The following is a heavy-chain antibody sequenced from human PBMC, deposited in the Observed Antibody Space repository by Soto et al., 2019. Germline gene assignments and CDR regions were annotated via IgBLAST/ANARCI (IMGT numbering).Heavy chain of an antibody. Sequence: ASVKVSCKASGYTFTSYDINWVRQATGQGLEWMGWMNPNSGNTGYAQKFQGRVTMTRNTSISTAYMELSSLRSEDTAVYYCARALPAARGHYYYNRDVWGKGTRVTVSS. CDR2: MNPNSGNT. D-gene: IGHD2-2*01. V-gene: IGHV1-8*01. CDR1: GYTFTSYD. CDR3: ARALPAARGHYYYNRDV. J-gene: IGHJ6*03.